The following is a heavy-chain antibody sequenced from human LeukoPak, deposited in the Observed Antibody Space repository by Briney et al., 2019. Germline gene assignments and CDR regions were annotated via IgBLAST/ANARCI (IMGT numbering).Heavy chain of an antibody. V-gene: IGHV4-38-2*02. CDR2: IYHSGST. CDR3: ARDPAYYYDSSGRNWFDP. D-gene: IGHD3-22*01. CDR1: GYSISSGYY. J-gene: IGHJ5*02. Sequence: SETLSLTCTVSGYSISSGYYWGWIRQPPGKGLEWIGSIYHSGSTYYDPSLKSRVTISVDTSKNQFSLKLSSVTAADTAVYYCARDPAYYYDSSGRNWFDPWGQGTLVTVSS.